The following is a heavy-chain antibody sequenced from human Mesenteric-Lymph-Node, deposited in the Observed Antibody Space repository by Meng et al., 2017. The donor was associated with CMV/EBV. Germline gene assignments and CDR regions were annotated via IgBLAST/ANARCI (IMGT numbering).Heavy chain of an antibody. J-gene: IGHJ6*02. V-gene: IGHV4-61*01. CDR2: IYYSGST. CDR1: GASITSTNYY. D-gene: IGHD6-13*01. Sequence: GSLRLSCTVSGASITSTNYYWSWIRQPPGKGLEWIGYIYYSGSTNYNPSLKSRVTISVDTSKNQFSLKLSSVTAADTAVYYCAREYSSSWSLIYYYGMDVWGQGTTVTVSS. CDR3: AREYSSSWSLIYYYGMDV.